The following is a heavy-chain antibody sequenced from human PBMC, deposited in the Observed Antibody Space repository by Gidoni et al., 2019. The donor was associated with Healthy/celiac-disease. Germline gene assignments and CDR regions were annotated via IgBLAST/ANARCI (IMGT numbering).Heavy chain of an antibody. CDR3: ARVGYSYALVYYYYYMDV. CDR2: ISAYNGNT. CDR1: GYTFTSYG. V-gene: IGHV1-18*04. J-gene: IGHJ6*03. Sequence: QVQLVQSGAEVKKPGASVKVACKASGYTFTSYGISGVRQAPGQGLEWMGGISAYNGNTNYAHKLQGRVTMTTDTSTSTAYMELRSLRSDDTAVYYCARVGYSYALVYYYYYMDVWGKGTTVTVSS. D-gene: IGHD5-18*01.